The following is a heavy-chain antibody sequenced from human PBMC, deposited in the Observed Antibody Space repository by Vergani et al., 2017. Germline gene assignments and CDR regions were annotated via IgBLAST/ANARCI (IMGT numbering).Heavy chain of an antibody. Sequence: QVQLQESGPGLVKPSQTLSLTCTVSGGSISSGGYYWSWIRQHPGKGLEWIGYIYYSGSTNYNPPLKSRVTISVDTSKNQFALNLSSVTAADTAVYYCARQEGDSHRHLDCWGQGTLVTVSS. V-gene: IGHV4-61*08. CDR1: GGSISSGGYY. CDR3: ARQEGDSHRHLDC. J-gene: IGHJ4*02. CDR2: IYYSGST.